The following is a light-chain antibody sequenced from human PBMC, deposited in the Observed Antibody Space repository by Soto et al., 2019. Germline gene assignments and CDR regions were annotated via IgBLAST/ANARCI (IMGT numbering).Light chain of an antibody. Sequence: QSALTQPASVSGSPGQSITISCTGTSSDVGGYNYVSWYQHHPGKAPKLMIFDVSNRPSGVSNHFSGSMSGNTASLTISGLQPEDEADYYCSSYTTSNTRQIVFGTGTKLTVL. CDR3: SSYTTSNTRQIV. J-gene: IGLJ1*01. V-gene: IGLV2-14*03. CDR2: DVS. CDR1: SSDVGGYNY.